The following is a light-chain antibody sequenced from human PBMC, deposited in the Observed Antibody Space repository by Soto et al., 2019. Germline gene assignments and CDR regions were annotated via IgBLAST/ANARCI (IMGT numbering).Light chain of an antibody. Sequence: IVLPQSPGTMSLSPGDRASLSCRASQSVSSNHVAWYQQKRGQPPRLLIYGASSRATGTPGRFSGSGSGTDFTLTITRLEPEDFAVYYCQQYGSSPQTFGQGTKVDIK. CDR1: QSVSSNH. CDR2: GAS. V-gene: IGKV3-20*01. J-gene: IGKJ1*01. CDR3: QQYGSSPQT.